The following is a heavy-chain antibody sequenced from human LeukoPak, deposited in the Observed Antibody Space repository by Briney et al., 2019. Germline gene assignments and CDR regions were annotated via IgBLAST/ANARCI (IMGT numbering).Heavy chain of an antibody. V-gene: IGHV1-8*01. D-gene: IGHD2-15*01. Sequence: ASVKVSCKASGYTFTSYDINWVRQATGQGLEWMGWMNPNSGNTGYAQKFQGRVTITADESTSTAYMELSSLRSEDTAVYYCARGPYCSGGSCYSDAFDIWGQGTMVTVSS. J-gene: IGHJ3*02. CDR1: GYTFTSYD. CDR3: ARGPYCSGGSCYSDAFDI. CDR2: MNPNSGNT.